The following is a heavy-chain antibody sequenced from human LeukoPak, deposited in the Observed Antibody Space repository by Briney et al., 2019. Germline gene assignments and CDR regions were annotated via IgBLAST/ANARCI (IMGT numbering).Heavy chain of an antibody. J-gene: IGHJ4*02. V-gene: IGHV3-23*01. CDR3: AKDHETYYYDSSGYYY. CDR2: ISGSGGST. CDR1: GGSISSGGYY. Sequence: LSLTCTVSGGSISSGGYYWSWVRQAPGKGLEWVSAISGSGGSTYYADSVKGRFTISRDNSKNTLYLQMNSLRAEDTAVYYCAKDHETYYYDSSGYYYWGQGTLVTVSS. D-gene: IGHD3-22*01.